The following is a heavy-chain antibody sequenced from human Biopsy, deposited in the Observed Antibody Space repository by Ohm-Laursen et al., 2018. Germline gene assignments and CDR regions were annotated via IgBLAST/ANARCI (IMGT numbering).Heavy chain of an antibody. CDR2: IYYSGST. V-gene: IGHV4-59*01. CDR1: AGSINSYH. Sequence: TLSLTCTVSAGSINSYHWNWIRQPPGKRLEWIGNIYYSGSTNFNPSLKSRVTISVDTSKNQFSLKLSSGTAADTAVYFCARGSSYGYDFDYWGQGTLVAVSS. CDR3: ARGSSYGYDFDY. D-gene: IGHD5-18*01. J-gene: IGHJ4*02.